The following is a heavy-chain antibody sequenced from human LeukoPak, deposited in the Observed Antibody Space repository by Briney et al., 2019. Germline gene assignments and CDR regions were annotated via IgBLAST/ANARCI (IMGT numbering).Heavy chain of an antibody. CDR2: INSGGSST. V-gene: IGHV3-74*01. CDR1: GFTFSSYW. J-gene: IGHJ4*02. CDR3: ARANYYGSGSGNDY. D-gene: IGHD3-10*01. Sequence: GGSLRLSCAASGFTFSSYWMHWVRQAPGKGLVWVSRINSGGSSTSYADSVKGRFTISRDNAKNTLYLQMNSLRAEDTAVYYCARANYYGSGSGNDYWGQGTLVTVSS.